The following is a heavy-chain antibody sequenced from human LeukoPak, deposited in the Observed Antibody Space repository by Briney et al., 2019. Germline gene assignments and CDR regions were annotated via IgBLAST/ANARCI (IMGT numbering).Heavy chain of an antibody. J-gene: IGHJ5*02. Sequence: GGSLRLSCAASGFTFSSYAMSWVRQAPGKGLEWVSAISGSGGSTYYADSVKGQFTISRDNAKNSLDLQMNSLRAEDTAVYYCAREKAYYESGGCFRFDPWGQGTLVTVSS. CDR3: AREKAYYESGGCFRFDP. D-gene: IGHD3-22*01. CDR1: GFTFSSYA. V-gene: IGHV3-23*01. CDR2: ISGSGGST.